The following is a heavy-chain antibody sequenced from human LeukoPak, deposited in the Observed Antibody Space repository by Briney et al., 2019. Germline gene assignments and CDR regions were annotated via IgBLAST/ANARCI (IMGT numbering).Heavy chain of an antibody. CDR3: AKDREVTTSDLS. J-gene: IGHJ4*02. CDR2: IRYDGSNK. CDR1: GFTFSSYG. D-gene: IGHD4-11*01. Sequence: GGSLRLSCAASGFTFSSYGMHWVRQAPGKGLEWVAFIRYDGSNKYYADSVKGRFTISRDNSKNTPYLQMNSLRAEDTAVYYCAKDREVTTSDLSWGQGTLVTVSS. V-gene: IGHV3-30*02.